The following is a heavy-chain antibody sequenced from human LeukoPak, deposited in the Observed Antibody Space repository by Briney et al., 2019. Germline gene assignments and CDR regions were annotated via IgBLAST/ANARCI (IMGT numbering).Heavy chain of an antibody. CDR3: ARRTRGYPDY. CDR2: ISAYNGNT. Sequence: ASVKVSCKASDYTFTSYGITWVRQAPGQGLEWMGWISAYNGNTNYARKLQGRVTMTTDTSTSTAYMELRSLRSDDTAVYYCARRTRGYPDYWGQGTLVTVSS. J-gene: IGHJ4*02. CDR1: DYTFTSYG. V-gene: IGHV1-18*01. D-gene: IGHD5-12*01.